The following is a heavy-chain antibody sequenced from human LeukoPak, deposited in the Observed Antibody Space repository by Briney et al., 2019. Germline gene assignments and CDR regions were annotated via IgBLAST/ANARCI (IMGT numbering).Heavy chain of an antibody. Sequence: GGSLRLSCVASGFTLSSYGMHWVRQAPGKGLEWVAVLWYDGSNKKYGDSAKGRFTISSDDSRNTLYLQMDSLRAEDTGVYSCARVAEAYFYYMDVWAKGPRSPSP. CDR1: GFTLSSYG. CDR2: LWYDGSNK. J-gene: IGHJ6*03. V-gene: IGHV3-33*01. CDR3: ARVAEAYFYYMDV.